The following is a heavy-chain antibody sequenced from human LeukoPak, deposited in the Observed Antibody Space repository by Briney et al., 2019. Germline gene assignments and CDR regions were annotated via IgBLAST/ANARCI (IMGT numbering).Heavy chain of an antibody. V-gene: IGHV3-48*01. CDR1: GFTFSSYS. CDR2: ISSSSSTI. J-gene: IGHJ4*02. Sequence: GGSLRLSCAVSGFTFSSYSMKWVRQAPGKGLEWVSYISSSSSTIYYADSVKGRFTISRDNSKNTLYLQMNSLRAEDTAVYYCARDAGVTEYYFDYWGQGTLVTVSS. CDR3: ARDAGVTEYYFDY. D-gene: IGHD5-18*01.